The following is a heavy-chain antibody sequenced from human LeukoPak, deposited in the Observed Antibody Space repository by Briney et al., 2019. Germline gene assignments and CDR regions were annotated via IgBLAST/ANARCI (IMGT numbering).Heavy chain of an antibody. Sequence: PSETLSLTCAVYGGSFSGYYWSWIRQPPGKGLEWIGEINHSGSTNYNPSLKSRVTISVDTSKNQFSLKLSSVTAADTAVYYCARDYYYDSSGYYSDYWGQGTLVTVSS. CDR2: INHSGST. J-gene: IGHJ4*02. CDR1: GGSFSGYY. V-gene: IGHV4-34*01. D-gene: IGHD3-22*01. CDR3: ARDYYYDSSGYYSDY.